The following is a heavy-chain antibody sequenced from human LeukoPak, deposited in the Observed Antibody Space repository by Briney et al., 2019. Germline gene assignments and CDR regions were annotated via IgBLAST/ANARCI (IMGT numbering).Heavy chain of an antibody. J-gene: IGHJ3*02. V-gene: IGHV3-23*01. CDR2: ISGSGVGT. D-gene: IGHD2-21*01. CDR1: GFTFSSYT. CDR3: AKDQVISGSEASDI. Sequence: PGGSLRLSCAASGFTFSSYTMNWVRQTPGKGLAWDSAISGSGVGTYYADSVKGRFTISRDNSWNTLYLQMSSLRAEDTAVYYCAKDQVISGSEASDIWGQGTMVTVSS.